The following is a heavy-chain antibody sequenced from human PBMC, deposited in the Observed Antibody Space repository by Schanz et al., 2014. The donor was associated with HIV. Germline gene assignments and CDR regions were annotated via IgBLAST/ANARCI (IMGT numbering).Heavy chain of an antibody. CDR1: GFTFSTYA. CDR2: MRGSDDST. D-gene: IGHD6-19*01. J-gene: IGHJ4*02. Sequence: VQLLESGGGLVQPGGSLRLSCVASGFTFSTYAMSWVRQAPGKGLEWVSGMRGSDDSTFYADSVKGRFTISRDNSKNTLYFQMNSLRAEDTAIYYCAKTSYGWYFDYWGQGTLVTVSS. V-gene: IGHV3-23*01. CDR3: AKTSYGWYFDY.